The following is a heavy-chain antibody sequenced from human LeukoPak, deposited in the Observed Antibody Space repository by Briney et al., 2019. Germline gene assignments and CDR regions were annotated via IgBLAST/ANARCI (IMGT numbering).Heavy chain of an antibody. CDR1: GFIFTSFW. D-gene: IGHD2-2*01. CDR2: IKQDGSEI. J-gene: IGHJ4*02. CDR3: ARQAATMGRYFFDY. Sequence: PGGSLRLSCAASGFIFTSFWTSWVRQAPGKGLEWVANIKQDGSEIYYVDSVKGRFTISRDNAKNSLYLQMNSLRAEDTAMYYCARQAATMGRYFFDYWGQGTLLTVSS. V-gene: IGHV3-7*03.